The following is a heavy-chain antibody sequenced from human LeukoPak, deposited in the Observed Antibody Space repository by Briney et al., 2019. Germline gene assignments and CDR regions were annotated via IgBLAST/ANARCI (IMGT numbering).Heavy chain of an antibody. Sequence: AASVKVSCKASGGTFSSYAISWVRQAPGQGLEWMGGIIPIFGTANYAQKFQGRVTITTDESTSTAYMELSSLRSEDTAVYYCARDSHSSGWSYFDYWGQGTLVTVSS. CDR1: GGTFSSYA. V-gene: IGHV1-69*05. CDR2: IIPIFGTA. D-gene: IGHD6-19*01. J-gene: IGHJ4*02. CDR3: ARDSHSSGWSYFDY.